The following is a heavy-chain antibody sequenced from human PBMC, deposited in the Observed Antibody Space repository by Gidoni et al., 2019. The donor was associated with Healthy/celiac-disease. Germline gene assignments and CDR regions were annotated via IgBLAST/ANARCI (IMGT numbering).Heavy chain of an antibody. V-gene: IGHV1-18*01. CDR1: GYTFTSYG. CDR3: ARVLSYDSTPPHFDY. Sequence: QVQLVQSGAEVKTPGASVKVSCKASGYTFTSYGISWVRQAPGQGLEWMGWISAYNGNTKYAQKLQGRVTMTTDTSTSKAYMELRSLRSEDTAVYYCARVLSYDSTPPHFDYWGQGTLVTVSS. CDR2: ISAYNGNT. J-gene: IGHJ4*02. D-gene: IGHD3-22*01.